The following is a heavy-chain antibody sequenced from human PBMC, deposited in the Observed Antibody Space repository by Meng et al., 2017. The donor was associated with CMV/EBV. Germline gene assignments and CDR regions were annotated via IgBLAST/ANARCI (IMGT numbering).Heavy chain of an antibody. CDR3: ARGLWFGELSPFDY. CDR1: GGSFSGYY. D-gene: IGHD3-10*01. V-gene: IGHV4-34*01. CDR2: INHSGST. Sequence: QVPLQEWGAGRLKPSGPLSLTCAVYGGSFSGYYWSWIRQPPGKGLEWIGEINHSGSTNYNPSLKSRVTISVDTSKNQFSLKLSSVTAADTAVYYCARGLWFGELSPFDYWGQGTLVTVSS. J-gene: IGHJ4*02.